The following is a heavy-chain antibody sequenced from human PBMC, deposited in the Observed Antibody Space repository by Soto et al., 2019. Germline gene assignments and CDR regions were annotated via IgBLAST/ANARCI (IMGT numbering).Heavy chain of an antibody. CDR2: MYFGGSF. CDR3: ARSYYDSTGFAVDP. V-gene: IGHV4-61*05. Sequence: PSETLSLTCTVSSDSVSSSSYTWGWIRQPPGKGPEWIGFMYFGGSFNYNPSLTSRATISVETSKNQFSMKLTSVTASDTAVYYCARSYYDSTGFAVDPWGQGTLVTVSS. J-gene: IGHJ5*02. D-gene: IGHD3-22*01. CDR1: SDSVSSSSYT.